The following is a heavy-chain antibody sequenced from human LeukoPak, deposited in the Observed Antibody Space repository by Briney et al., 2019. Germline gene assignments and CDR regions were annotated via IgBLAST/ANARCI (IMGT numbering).Heavy chain of an antibody. D-gene: IGHD6-13*01. Sequence: GGSLRLSCAASGFTFSSYAMSWVRQAPGKGLEWVSAISGSGGSTYYADSVKGRFTISRDNSKNTLYLQMNSLRAEDTAVYYCAKDHSSSWYVGYYFDYWGQGTLVTVSS. CDR3: AKDHSSSWYVGYYFDY. CDR1: GFTFSSYA. J-gene: IGHJ4*02. CDR2: ISGSGGST. V-gene: IGHV3-23*01.